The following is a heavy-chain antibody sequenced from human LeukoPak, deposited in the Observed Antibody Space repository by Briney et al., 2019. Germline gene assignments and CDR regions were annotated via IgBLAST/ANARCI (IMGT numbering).Heavy chain of an antibody. V-gene: IGHV4-39*01. D-gene: IGHD5-18*01. CDR1: GGSITSSSYY. CDR3: ARRWTGYSYGDAFDI. J-gene: IGHJ3*02. Sequence: PSETLSLTCTVSGGSITSSSYYWGWIRQPPGKGLEWIGSIYYSGSTFNNPSLKGRATISVDTSKNQLSLNLSSVTAADTAVYYCARRWTGYSYGDAFDIWGQGTMVTVSS. CDR2: IYYSGST.